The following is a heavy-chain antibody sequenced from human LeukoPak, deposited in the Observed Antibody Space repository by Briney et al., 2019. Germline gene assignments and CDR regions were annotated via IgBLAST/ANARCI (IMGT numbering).Heavy chain of an antibody. D-gene: IGHD3-3*01. J-gene: IGHJ4*02. V-gene: IGHV1-18*01. CDR1: SYTFTSYG. Sequence: ASVKVSCKASSYTFTSYGISWVRQAPGQGLEWMGWISAYNGNTNYAQKLQGRVTMTTDTSTSTAYMELRSLRSDDTAVYYCARCYDFWSGYYWDFDYWGQGTLVTVSS. CDR2: ISAYNGNT. CDR3: ARCYDFWSGYYWDFDY.